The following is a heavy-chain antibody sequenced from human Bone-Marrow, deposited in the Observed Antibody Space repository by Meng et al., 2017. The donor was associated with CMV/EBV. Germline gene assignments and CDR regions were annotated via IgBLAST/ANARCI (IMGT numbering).Heavy chain of an antibody. CDR3: AKALSPSYYDFWSGYSPRHGMDV. D-gene: IGHD3-3*01. V-gene: IGHV3-33*06. CDR1: GFTLSSYE. CDR2: IWYDGSNK. Sequence: GESLKISCAASGFTLSSYEMNWVRQAPGKGLEWVAVIWYDGSNKYYADSVKGRFTISRDNSKNTLYLQMNSLRAEDTAVYYCAKALSPSYYDFWSGYSPRHGMDVWGQGTTVTVSS. J-gene: IGHJ6*02.